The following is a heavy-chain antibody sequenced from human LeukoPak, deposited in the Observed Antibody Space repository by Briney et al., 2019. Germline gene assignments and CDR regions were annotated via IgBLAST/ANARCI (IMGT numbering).Heavy chain of an antibody. Sequence: KPSETLSLTCTVSGGSISSSSYYWGWIRQPPGKGLEWIGSIYYSGSTYYNPSLKSRVTISVDTSKNQFSLKLSSVTAADTAVYYCAREGAYYYDSSGTTDAFDIWGQGTTVTVSS. V-gene: IGHV4-39*07. CDR3: AREGAYYYDSSGTTDAFDI. J-gene: IGHJ3*02. D-gene: IGHD3-22*01. CDR2: IYYSGST. CDR1: GGSISSSSYY.